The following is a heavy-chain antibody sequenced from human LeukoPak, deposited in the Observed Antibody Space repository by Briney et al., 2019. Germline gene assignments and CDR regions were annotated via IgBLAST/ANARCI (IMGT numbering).Heavy chain of an antibody. CDR2: VYYSGST. J-gene: IGHJ4*02. CDR3: ARSKNFDY. Sequence: SETLSLTCTVSGGSISSYYWGWIRQPPGKGLEWIGYVYYSGSTNYNPSLKSRVTISVDTSKNQFSLKLNSVTAADTAVYYCARSKNFDYWGQGTLVTVSS. CDR1: GGSISSYY. V-gene: IGHV4-59*01.